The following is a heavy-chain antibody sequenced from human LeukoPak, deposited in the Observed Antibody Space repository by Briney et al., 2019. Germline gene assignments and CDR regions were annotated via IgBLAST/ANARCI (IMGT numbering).Heavy chain of an antibody. J-gene: IGHJ5*02. D-gene: IGHD3-3*01. CDR1: GFTFSSYG. CDR3: ARGSGTKGGDRWCDP. V-gene: IGHV3-33*01. Sequence: GGSLRLSCAASGFTFSSYGMHWVRQAPGKGLEWVAVIWYDGSNKYYADSVKGRFTISRDNSKNTLYLQMNSLRAEDTDVYYCARGSGTKGGDRWCDPWGQGTLVTVSS. CDR2: IWYDGSNK.